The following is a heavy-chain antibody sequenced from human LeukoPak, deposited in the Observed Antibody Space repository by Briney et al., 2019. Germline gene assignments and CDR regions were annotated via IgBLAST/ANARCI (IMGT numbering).Heavy chain of an antibody. D-gene: IGHD5-12*01. J-gene: IGHJ4*02. CDR2: ISGSGGST. V-gene: IGHV3-23*01. CDR3: AKSNIVATCFDY. CDR1: GFTFSSYA. Sequence: GGSLRLSCAVSGFTFSSYAMSWVRQAPGKGLEWVSAISGSGGSTYYADSVKGRFTISRDNSKNTLYLQMNSLRAEDTAVYYCAKSNIVATCFDYWGQGTLVTVSS.